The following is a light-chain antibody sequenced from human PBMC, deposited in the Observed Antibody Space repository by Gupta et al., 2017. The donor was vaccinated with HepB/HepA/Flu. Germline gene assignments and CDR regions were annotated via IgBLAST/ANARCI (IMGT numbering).Light chain of an antibody. CDR2: ATS. CDR1: QTISTY. CDR3: QQTYSCPGT. J-gene: IGKJ2*02. V-gene: IGKV1-39*01. Sequence: DSPMTQSPSSLSASVGDRVIITCRASQTISTYLDWYQHKSGKAPKLLIYATSTLQAGVPSRFSGSGSGTEFSLTISSLQPEDFAIYYCQQTYSCPGTFGQGTTLQIK.